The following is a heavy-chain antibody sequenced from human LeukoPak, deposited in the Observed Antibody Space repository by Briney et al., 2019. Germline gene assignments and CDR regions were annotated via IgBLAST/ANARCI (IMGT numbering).Heavy chain of an antibody. CDR2: ISGSGAIT. J-gene: IGHJ4*02. CDR1: GFGFCRFA. D-gene: IGHD4-17*01. CDR3: AKDLPDRGDYIEGC. V-gene: IGHV3-23*01. Sequence: GSLRLSCAASGFGFCRFALGLVRPAPGEGLEWVPNISGSGAITSYADSVKGRFTFSRDNSKNTVYPQMNSLRVEDTAVYYCAKDLPDRGDYIEGCWGQGTLVTVSS.